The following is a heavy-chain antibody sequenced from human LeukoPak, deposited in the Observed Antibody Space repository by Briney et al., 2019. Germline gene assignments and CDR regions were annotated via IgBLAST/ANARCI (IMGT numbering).Heavy chain of an antibody. V-gene: IGHV3-23*01. CDR1: GFTFSSYA. D-gene: IGHD1-26*01. J-gene: IGHJ4*02. CDR3: ARDVGAIGFDY. Sequence: GGSLRLSCAASGFTFSSYAMSWVRQAPGKGLEWVSAISGSGGSTYYADSVKGRFTISGDNSKNTLYLQMNSLRAEDTAVYYCARDVGAIGFDYWGQGTLVTVSS. CDR2: ISGSGGST.